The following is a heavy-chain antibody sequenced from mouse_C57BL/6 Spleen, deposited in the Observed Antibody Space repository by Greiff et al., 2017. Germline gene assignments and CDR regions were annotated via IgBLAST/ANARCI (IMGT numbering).Heavy chain of an antibody. V-gene: IGHV1-22*01. CDR3: ERFDYDVKAMDD. CDR2: INPNNGGT. CDR1: GYTFPDYN. Sequence: EVQLQQSGPELVKPGASVKMSCKASGYTFPDYNMHWVKQSHGNSLEWIGDINPNNGGTSYNQQFKGKATLTVNNSSSTAYMELRSLTSEDSAVYYGERFDYDVKAMDDWGAGTSVTVSS. D-gene: IGHD2-4*01. J-gene: IGHJ4*01.